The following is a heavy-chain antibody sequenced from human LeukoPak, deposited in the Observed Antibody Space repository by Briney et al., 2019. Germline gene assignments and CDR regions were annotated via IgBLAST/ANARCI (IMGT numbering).Heavy chain of an antibody. J-gene: IGHJ3*02. CDR2: TYYRSKCYN. Sequence: SQTLSLTCAISGDSFSSNSAAWDWLRQSPSRGLEWLGRTYYRSKCYNDYAVSVKSRITITPDTSKNQFSLQLNSVTPEDTAVYYCASSGTRRNDAFDIWGQGTMVTVSS. V-gene: IGHV6-1*01. CDR3: ASSGTRRNDAFDI. D-gene: IGHD5-12*01. CDR1: GDSFSSNSAA.